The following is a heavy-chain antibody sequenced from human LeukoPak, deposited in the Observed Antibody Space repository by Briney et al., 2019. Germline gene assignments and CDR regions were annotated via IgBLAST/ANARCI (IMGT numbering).Heavy chain of an antibody. Sequence: GGSLRLSCAASGFTFSDAWMSWVRQAPGKGLEWVSSISSSSSYIYYADSVKGRFTISRDNAKNSLYLQMNSLRAEDTAVYYCARDKLLWFGELSPWFDPWGQGTLVTVSS. CDR2: ISSSSSYI. CDR3: ARDKLLWFGELSPWFDP. D-gene: IGHD3-10*01. J-gene: IGHJ5*02. CDR1: GFTFSDAW. V-gene: IGHV3-21*01.